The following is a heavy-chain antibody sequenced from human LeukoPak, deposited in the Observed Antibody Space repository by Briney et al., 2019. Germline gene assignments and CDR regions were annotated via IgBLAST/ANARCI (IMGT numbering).Heavy chain of an antibody. Sequence: SETLSLTCAVSGGSISGYFWSWSRQPPGKGLEWIGYIYYTGGTIYNPSLRSRVTMSVDVSKNQFPLDLTSVTAADTAVYYCARHDPVGHFLRGMDVWGQGTTVTVSS. CDR3: ARHDPVGHFLRGMDV. CDR1: GGSISGYF. V-gene: IGHV4-59*08. CDR2: IYYTGGT. D-gene: IGHD2/OR15-2a*01. J-gene: IGHJ6*02.